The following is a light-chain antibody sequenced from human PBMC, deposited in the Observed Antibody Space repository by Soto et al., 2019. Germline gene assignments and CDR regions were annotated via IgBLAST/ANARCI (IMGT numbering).Light chain of an antibody. CDR2: AAS. Sequence: DIQMTQSPSSLSASVGDRVTITCRASQGISNYLAWYQQKPGKVPKLLIYAASTSQSGVPSRCSGSGSGTYFSVTIGSLPPEDVATGYCHKYNSPPLTCGGGHKVESK. V-gene: IGKV1-27*01. CDR3: HKYNSPPLT. CDR1: QGISNY. J-gene: IGKJ4*01.